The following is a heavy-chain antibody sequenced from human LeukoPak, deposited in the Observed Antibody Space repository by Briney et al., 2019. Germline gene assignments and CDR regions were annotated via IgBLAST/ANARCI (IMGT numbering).Heavy chain of an antibody. CDR3: AKQSAAGTFYVSGWFDP. CDR1: GFTLSIYA. CDR2: ICGSGGST. D-gene: IGHD6-13*01. J-gene: IGHJ5*02. Sequence: GGSPRLSCAPSGFTLSIYAMSWVRQAPGKGLEWVSAICGSGGSTYYADSVKGRFTISRDNTKNTLYLQMNSVRAEDTAVYYCAKQSAAGTFYVSGWFDPWGQGTLVTVSS. V-gene: IGHV3-23*01.